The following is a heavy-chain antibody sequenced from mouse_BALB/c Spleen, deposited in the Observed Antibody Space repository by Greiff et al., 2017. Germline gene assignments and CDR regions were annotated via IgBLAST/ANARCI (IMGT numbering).Heavy chain of an antibody. CDR1: GYTFTSYV. V-gene: IGHV1-14*01. D-gene: IGHD2-2*01. Sequence: EVQLRQSGPELVKPGASVKMSCKASGYTFTSYVMHWVKQKPGQGLEWIGYINPYNDGTKYNEKFKGKATLTSDKSSSTAYMELSSLTSEDSAVYYCAREGDGYDWYFDVWGAGTTVTVSS. J-gene: IGHJ1*01. CDR3: AREGDGYDWYFDV. CDR2: INPYNDGT.